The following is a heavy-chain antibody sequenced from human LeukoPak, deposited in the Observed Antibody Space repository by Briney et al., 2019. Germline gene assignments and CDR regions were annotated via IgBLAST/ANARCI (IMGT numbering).Heavy chain of an antibody. CDR3: ARGPFHLRLGELSPYFDY. CDR2: IIPIFGTA. D-gene: IGHD3-16*02. CDR1: GGTFSSYA. Sequence: SVKVSCKASGGTFSSYAISWVRQAPGQGLGWMGGIIPIFGTANYAQKFQGRVTITADESTSTAYMELSSLRSEDTAVYYCARGPFHLRLGELSPYFDYWGQGTLVTVSS. J-gene: IGHJ4*02. V-gene: IGHV1-69*01.